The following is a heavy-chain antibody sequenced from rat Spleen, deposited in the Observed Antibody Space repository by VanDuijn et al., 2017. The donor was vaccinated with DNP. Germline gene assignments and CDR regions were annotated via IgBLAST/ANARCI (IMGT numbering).Heavy chain of an antibody. CDR1: GSSITSNY. Sequence: EVQLQESGSGLVKPSQSLSLTCSVTGSSITSNYWVWIRMFPRNIMEWIGHISNSGSTSYNPSLKSRVSISRDTSKNQVFLQLNSVTTEDTATYYCAREEAYYGYNYFDYWGQGVMVTVSS. V-gene: IGHV3-1*01. D-gene: IGHD1-6*01. J-gene: IGHJ2*01. CDR2: ISNSGST. CDR3: AREEAYYGYNYFDY.